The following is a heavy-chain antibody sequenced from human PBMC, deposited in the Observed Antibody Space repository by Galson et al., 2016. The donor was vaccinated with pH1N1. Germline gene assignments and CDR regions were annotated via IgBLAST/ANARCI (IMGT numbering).Heavy chain of an antibody. Sequence: VKVSCKASGYTFTIYAIHWVRQAPGLSLEWMGWINVGNGNTKYSQKFQDRVTITRDTSATTAYMELSSLRFEDTAVYYCARRVGRSFDYWGQGTLVTVSS. CDR2: INVGNGNT. D-gene: IGHD3-16*01. J-gene: IGHJ4*02. CDR1: GYTFTIYA. CDR3: ARRVGRSFDY. V-gene: IGHV1-3*01.